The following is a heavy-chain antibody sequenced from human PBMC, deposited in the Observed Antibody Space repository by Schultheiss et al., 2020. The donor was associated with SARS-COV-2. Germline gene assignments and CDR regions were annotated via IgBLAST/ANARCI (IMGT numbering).Heavy chain of an antibody. CDR3: ARDRSSGYPDY. J-gene: IGHJ4*02. CDR2: ISGSDGST. D-gene: IGHD3-22*01. V-gene: IGHV3-23*01. CDR1: GFTFSSYG. Sequence: GESLKISCAASGFTFSSYGMHWVRQAPGKGLEWVSTISGSDGSTYYTDSVKGRFTISRDNSKNTLYLQMNSLRAEDTAVYYCARDRSSGYPDYWGQGTLVTVSS.